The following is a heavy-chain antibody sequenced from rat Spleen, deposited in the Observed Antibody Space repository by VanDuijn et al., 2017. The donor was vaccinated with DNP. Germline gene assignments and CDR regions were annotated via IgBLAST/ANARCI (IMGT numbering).Heavy chain of an antibody. CDR1: GYSITSNY. V-gene: IGHV3-1*01. J-gene: IGHJ2*01. Sequence: EVQLQESGPGLVKPSQSLSLTCSVTGYSITSNYWGWIRQFPGNKMEYIGYISYSGSTNHNPSLESRISITRDTSKNQFFLQLNSVTPEDTATYYCARWTRYFDYWGQGVMVTVSS. CDR2: ISYSGST. D-gene: IGHD1-4*01. CDR3: ARWTRYFDY.